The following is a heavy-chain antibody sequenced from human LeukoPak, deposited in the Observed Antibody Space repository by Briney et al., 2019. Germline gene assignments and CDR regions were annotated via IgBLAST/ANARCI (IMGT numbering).Heavy chain of an antibody. Sequence: SETLSLTCTVSGGSISSYYWSWIRQPPGKGLEWIGYIYYSGSTNYNPSLKSRVTISVDTSKNQFSLKLSSVTAADTAVYYCARTSSSWYSRYDSSGSYQSYFDYWGQGTLVTVSS. CDR1: GGSISSYY. CDR2: IYYSGST. CDR3: ARTSSSWYSRYDSSGSYQSYFDY. V-gene: IGHV4-59*01. D-gene: IGHD3-22*01. J-gene: IGHJ4*02.